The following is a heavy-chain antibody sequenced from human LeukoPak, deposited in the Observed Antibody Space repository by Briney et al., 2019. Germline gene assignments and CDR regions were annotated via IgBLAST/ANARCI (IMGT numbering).Heavy chain of an antibody. CDR1: GFTFSSYG. V-gene: IGHV3-30*02. J-gene: IGHJ4*02. Sequence: GGSLRLSCAASGFTFSSYGMHWVRQAPGKGLEWVAFIRYDGSNKYYADSVKGRFTISRDNSKNTLYLQMNSLRAEDTAVYYCARDPLPDYDILTGYYSHFDYWGQGTLVTVSS. CDR3: ARDPLPDYDILTGYYSHFDY. D-gene: IGHD3-9*01. CDR2: IRYDGSNK.